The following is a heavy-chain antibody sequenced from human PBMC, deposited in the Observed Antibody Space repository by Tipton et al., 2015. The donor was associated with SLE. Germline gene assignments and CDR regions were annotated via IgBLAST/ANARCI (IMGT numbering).Heavy chain of an antibody. CDR2: IYYSGIT. CDR1: GGSISSHY. V-gene: IGHV4-59*11. Sequence: TLSLTCTASGGSISSHYWSWIRQPPGKGLEWIGYIYYSGITIYNPSLKGRVTMFVDTSKDQFSVKLSSVTAADTAVYYCARLQYQLLYYYMDVWGKGTTVTVSS. J-gene: IGHJ6*03. CDR3: ARLQYQLLYYYMDV. D-gene: IGHD2-2*01.